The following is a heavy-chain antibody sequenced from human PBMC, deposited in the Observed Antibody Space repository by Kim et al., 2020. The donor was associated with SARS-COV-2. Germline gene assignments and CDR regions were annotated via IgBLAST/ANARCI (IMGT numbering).Heavy chain of an antibody. CDR2: IRSKAYGGTT. CDR1: GFTFGDYA. D-gene: IGHD1-26*01. J-gene: IGHJ4*02. CDR3: TSGSGSYYRYYFDY. V-gene: IGHV3-49*03. Sequence: GGSLRLSCTASGFTFGDYAMSWFRQAPGKGLEWVGFIRSKAYGGTTEYAASVKGRFTISRDDSKSIAYLQMNSLKTEDTAVYYCTSGSGSYYRYYFDYWGQGTLVTVSS.